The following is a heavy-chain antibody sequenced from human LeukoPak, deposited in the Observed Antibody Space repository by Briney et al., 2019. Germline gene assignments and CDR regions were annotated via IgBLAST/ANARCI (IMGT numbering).Heavy chain of an antibody. D-gene: IGHD4-17*01. CDR3: ATHYGDYVYFQH. CDR1: GYTLTELS. J-gene: IGHJ1*01. CDR2: FDPEDGET. Sequence: GASVKVSCKVSGYTLTELSMHWVRQAPGKGLEWMGGFDPEDGETIYAQKFQGRVTMTEDTSTDTAYMELSSLRSEDTAVYYCATHYGDYVYFQHWGQGTLFTVSS. V-gene: IGHV1-24*01.